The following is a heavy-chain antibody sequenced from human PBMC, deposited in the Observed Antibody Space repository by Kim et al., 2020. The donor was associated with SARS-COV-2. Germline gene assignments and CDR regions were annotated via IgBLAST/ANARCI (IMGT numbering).Heavy chain of an antibody. J-gene: IGHJ4*02. CDR1: GDSVYSNSAA. D-gene: IGHD2-15*01. V-gene: IGHV6-1*01. CDR3: AREFLGYCSGGSCYEAFDY. Sequence: SQTLSLTCAISGDSVYSNSAAWNWIRQSPSRGLEWLGRTYYRSKWYNDYAVSVKSRITINPDTSKNQFSLQLNSVTPEDTAVYYCAREFLGYCSGGSCYEAFDYWGQGTLVTVSS. CDR2: TYYRSKWYN.